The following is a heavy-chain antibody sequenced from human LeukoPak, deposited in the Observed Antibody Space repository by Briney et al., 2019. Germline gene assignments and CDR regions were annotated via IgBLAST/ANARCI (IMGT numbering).Heavy chain of an antibody. J-gene: IGHJ4*02. Sequence: PGGSLRLACAASGFTFSSYAMHWVSQAPGKGLEWVAGINWNGGKIGYADSVKGRFTISRDSAKSSLYLQMNTLRAEDMAFYYCAKALSSSFTGSSWEYWGQGTLVTVSS. CDR2: INWNGGKI. V-gene: IGHV3-9*03. CDR1: GFTFSSYA. CDR3: AKALSSSFTGSSWEY. D-gene: IGHD6-6*01.